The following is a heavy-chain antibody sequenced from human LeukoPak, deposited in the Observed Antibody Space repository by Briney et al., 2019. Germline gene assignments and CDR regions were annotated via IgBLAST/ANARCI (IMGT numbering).Heavy chain of an antibody. J-gene: IGHJ4*02. CDR1: GYTFTSYG. CDR3: ARGKLLAAAGPFDY. V-gene: IGHV1-18*01. Sequence: ASVKVSCKASGYTFTSYGISWVRQAPGRGLEWMGWISAYNGNTNYAQKLQGRVTMTTDTSTSTAYMELRSLRSDDTAVYYCARGKLLAAAGPFDYWGQGTLVTVSS. D-gene: IGHD6-13*01. CDR2: ISAYNGNT.